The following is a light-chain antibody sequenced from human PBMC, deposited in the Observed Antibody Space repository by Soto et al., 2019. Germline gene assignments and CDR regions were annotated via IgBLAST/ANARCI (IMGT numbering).Light chain of an antibody. Sequence: DIPMTQSPSSLSASVGARVTITCRASQDIRNDVVWYQQKAGKAPNRLIFAASSLHSGVPSRFSGSRSGTEFTLTIASLQPEDFATYYCLQHNTYPFTFGGGTKV. V-gene: IGKV1-17*01. J-gene: IGKJ4*01. CDR2: AAS. CDR3: LQHNTYPFT. CDR1: QDIRND.